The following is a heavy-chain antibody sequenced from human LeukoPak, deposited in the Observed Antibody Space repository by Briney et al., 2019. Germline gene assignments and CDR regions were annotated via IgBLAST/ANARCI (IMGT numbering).Heavy chain of an antibody. Sequence: GASVKVSCKASGYTFTNYHISWVRQAPGQGLEWMGWISTYNGNTNYAQNLQGRVTMTTDTSTSTAYMELRSLRSDDTAVYYCARAPHGRAYSSSWYPILYWGQGTLVTVSS. CDR1: GYTFTNYH. D-gene: IGHD6-13*01. CDR3: ARAPHGRAYSSSWYPILY. J-gene: IGHJ4*02. CDR2: ISTYNGNT. V-gene: IGHV1-18*01.